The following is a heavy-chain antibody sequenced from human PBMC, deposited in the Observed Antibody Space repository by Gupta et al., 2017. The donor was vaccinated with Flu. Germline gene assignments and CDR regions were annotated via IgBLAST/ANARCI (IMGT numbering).Heavy chain of an antibody. Sequence: QAPGKGLEWVSGISWNSGIIGYADSVKGRFTISRDNAKNSLYLQMNSLRAEDTALYYCAKDIAPAKMYYFDYWGQGTLVTVSS. J-gene: IGHJ4*02. CDR2: ISWNSGII. CDR3: AKDIAPAKMYYFDY. V-gene: IGHV3-9*01.